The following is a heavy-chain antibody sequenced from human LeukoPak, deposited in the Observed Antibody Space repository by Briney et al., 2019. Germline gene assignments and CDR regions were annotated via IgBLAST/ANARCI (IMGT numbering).Heavy chain of an antibody. CDR2: INPSGGST. D-gene: IGHD4-17*01. J-gene: IGHJ3*02. V-gene: IGHV1-46*01. Sequence: ASVKASCKASGYTFTSYYMHWVRQAPGQGLGWMGIINPSGGSTSYAQKFQGRVTMTRDMSTSTVYVELSSLRSEDTAVYYCARDFMTTVTTGAYAFDIWGQGTMVTVSS. CDR1: GYTFTSYY. CDR3: ARDFMTTVTTGAYAFDI.